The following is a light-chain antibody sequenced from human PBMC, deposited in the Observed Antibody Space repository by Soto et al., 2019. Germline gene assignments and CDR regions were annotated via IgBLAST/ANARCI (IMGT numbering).Light chain of an antibody. CDR2: SAS. CDR1: QGINNF. V-gene: IGKV1-9*01. Sequence: DIQMTQSPSSLSASIGDRVTITCRASQGINNFLAWYQHKPGKAPRLLIDSASTLQSGVPSRFSGRRSGTEFTLTINSLQPEDIATYYCQKFNNYPLTFGPGTKVDIK. J-gene: IGKJ3*01. CDR3: QKFNNYPLT.